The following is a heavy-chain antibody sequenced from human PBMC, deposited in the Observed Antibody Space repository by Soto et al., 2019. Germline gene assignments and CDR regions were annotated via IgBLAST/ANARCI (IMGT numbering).Heavy chain of an antibody. J-gene: IGHJ6*02. V-gene: IGHV3-7*03. CDR3: ARDHLIMQAAYFYYGADV. Sequence: PGGSLRLSCATSGFTFSKHGMSWVRQAPGKGLEWVARINQDGSQKFHLDSVKGRFTISRDNAKNSVSLQMNSLRADDTAVYYCARDHLIMQAAYFYYGADVWGLGPPVPVSS. CDR2: INQDGSQK. CDR1: GFTFSKHG. D-gene: IGHD3-16*01.